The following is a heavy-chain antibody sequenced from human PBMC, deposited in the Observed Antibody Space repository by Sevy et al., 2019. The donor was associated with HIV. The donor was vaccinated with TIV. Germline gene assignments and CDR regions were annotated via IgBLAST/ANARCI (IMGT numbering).Heavy chain of an antibody. Sequence: GGSLRLSCAASGFTFSSYGMHWVRQAPGKGLEWVAVISYDGSNKYYADSVKGRLTISRDNSKNTLYLQMNSLRAEDTAVYYCARGVTPDYDYAWGSPPELHDAFDIWGQGTMVTVSS. J-gene: IGHJ3*02. CDR2: ISYDGSNK. V-gene: IGHV3-30*03. D-gene: IGHD3-16*01. CDR3: ARGVTPDYDYAWGSPPELHDAFDI. CDR1: GFTFSSYG.